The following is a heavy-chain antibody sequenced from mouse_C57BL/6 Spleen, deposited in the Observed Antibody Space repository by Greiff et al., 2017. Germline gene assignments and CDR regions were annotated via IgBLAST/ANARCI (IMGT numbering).Heavy chain of an antibody. CDR2: IDPSDSYT. D-gene: IGHD1-1*01. CDR1: GYTFTSYW. J-gene: IGHJ1*03. CDR3: ARTHYYGSSYKYFDV. Sequence: QVQLQQPGAELVMPGASVKLSCKASGYTFTSYWMHWVKQRPGQGLEWIGEIDPSDSYTNYNQKFKGKSTLTVEKSSSTAYMQLSSLTSEDSAVYYCARTHYYGSSYKYFDVWGTGTTVTVSS. V-gene: IGHV1-69*01.